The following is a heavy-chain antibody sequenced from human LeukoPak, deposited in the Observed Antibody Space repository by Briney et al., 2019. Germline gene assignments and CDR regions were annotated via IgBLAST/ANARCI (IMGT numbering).Heavy chain of an antibody. CDR1: GGSISSYY. V-gene: IGHV4-59*01. D-gene: IGHD3-10*01. CDR2: IYYSGGT. J-gene: IGHJ3*02. Sequence: SETLSLTCTVSGGSISSYYWSWIRQPPGKGLEWIGYIYYSGGTNYNPSLKSRVTISVDTSKNQFSLKLSSVTAADTGVYFCAREGVVRAAISSFAIWGEGTMVTVSS. CDR3: AREGVVRAAISSFAI.